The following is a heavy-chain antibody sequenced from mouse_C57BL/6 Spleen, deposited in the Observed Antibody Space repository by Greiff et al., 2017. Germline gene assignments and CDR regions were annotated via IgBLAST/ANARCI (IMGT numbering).Heavy chain of an antibody. J-gene: IGHJ3*01. CDR3: SRIGGLDISAWCAY. D-gene: IGHD3-2*02. CDR2: IWWDDDK. Sequence: QVTLKESGPGILQPSPTLSLSCSFSGFSLSTYGMGGGWLRQPSGKGLEWLAHIWWDDDKYYNPALKRRLTISKDSSKNHVFLKIAYVDTSATATYYVSRIGGLDISAWCAYWGQGTLVTVSA. CDR1: GFSLSTYGMG. V-gene: IGHV8-8*01.